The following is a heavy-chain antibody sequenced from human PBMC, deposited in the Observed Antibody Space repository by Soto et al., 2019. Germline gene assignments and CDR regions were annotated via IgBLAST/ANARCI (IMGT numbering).Heavy chain of an antibody. Sequence: GGSLRLSCAASGFTFSSYSMNWVRQAPGKGLEWVSSISSSSSYIYYADSVKGRFTISRDNAKNSLYLQMNSLRAEDTAVYYCAREGITFGGVIVNGDAFDIWGQGTMVTVSS. CDR1: GFTFSSYS. V-gene: IGHV3-21*01. J-gene: IGHJ3*02. D-gene: IGHD3-16*02. CDR2: ISSSSSYI. CDR3: AREGITFGGVIVNGDAFDI.